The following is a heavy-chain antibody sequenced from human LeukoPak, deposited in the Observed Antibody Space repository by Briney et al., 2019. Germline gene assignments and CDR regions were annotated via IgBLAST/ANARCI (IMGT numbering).Heavy chain of an antibody. CDR2: INPNSGGT. J-gene: IGHJ3*02. V-gene: IGHV1-2*06. D-gene: IGHD3-9*01. CDR3: ARDRSELRYFDWLLSLSDAFDI. CDR1: GYTFIGYY. Sequence: ASVKVSCKASGYTFIGYYMHWVRQAPGQGLEWMGRINPNSGGTNYAQKFQGRVTMTRDTSISTAYMELSRLRSDDTAVYYCARDRSELRYFDWLLSLSDAFDIWGQGTMVTVSS.